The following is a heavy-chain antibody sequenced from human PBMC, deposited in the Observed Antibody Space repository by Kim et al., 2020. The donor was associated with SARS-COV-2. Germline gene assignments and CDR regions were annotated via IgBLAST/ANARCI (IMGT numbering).Heavy chain of an antibody. CDR3: ASRYCSSTTCYRPTAFDH. V-gene: IGHV3-11*04. Sequence: VKGRFTISSDNAKHSLYLQMNSLRAEDTALYYCASRYCSSTTCYRPTAFDHWGQGTLVTVSS. J-gene: IGHJ5*02. D-gene: IGHD2-2*01.